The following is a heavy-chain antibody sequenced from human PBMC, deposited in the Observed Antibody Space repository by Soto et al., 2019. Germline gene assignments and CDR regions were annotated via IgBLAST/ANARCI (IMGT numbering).Heavy chain of an antibody. J-gene: IGHJ4*02. CDR1: GFTFSSYA. V-gene: IGHV3-23*01. CDR3: AKDHGYYDSSGYYYFDY. CDR2: ISGSGGST. Sequence: GGSLRLSCAASGFTFSSYAMSWVRQAPGKGLEWVSAISGSGGSTYYADSVKGRFTISRDNSKNTLYLQMNSLRAEDTAVYYCAKDHGYYDSSGYYYFDYWGQGTLVTVS. D-gene: IGHD3-22*01.